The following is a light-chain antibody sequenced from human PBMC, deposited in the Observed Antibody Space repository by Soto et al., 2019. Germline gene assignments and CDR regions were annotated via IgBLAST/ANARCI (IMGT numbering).Light chain of an antibody. Sequence: DIQMTQSPSSLSASVGDRVTITCRASQDVNTWLAWYQQKPGRAPNLLILAASSLQSGVPSRFSGNGSGTHFTLSISSLQPEDFATYYCQQAHIFPLTFGGGTKVDI. J-gene: IGKJ4*01. CDR2: AAS. CDR3: QQAHIFPLT. CDR1: QDVNTW. V-gene: IGKV1-12*01.